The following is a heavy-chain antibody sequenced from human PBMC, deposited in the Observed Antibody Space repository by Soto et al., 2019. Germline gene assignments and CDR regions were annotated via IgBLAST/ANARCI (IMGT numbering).Heavy chain of an antibody. CDR1: GFTFSSYA. CDR3: ARRGSGSYYDY. D-gene: IGHD1-26*01. J-gene: IGHJ4*02. V-gene: IGHV3-23*01. Sequence: PGGSLRLSCAASGFTFSSYAMRWVRQAPGKGLEWVSAISGSGGSTHYADSVKGRFTISRDNSKNTLYLQMNSLRAEDTAVYYCARRGSGSYYDYWGQGTLVTVSS. CDR2: ISGSGGST.